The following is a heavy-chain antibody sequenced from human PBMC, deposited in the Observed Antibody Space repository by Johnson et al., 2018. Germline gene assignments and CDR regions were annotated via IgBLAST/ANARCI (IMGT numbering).Heavy chain of an antibody. CDR1: GFTFRNSG. CDR3: AKDEVVTMSYYGMDV. V-gene: IGHV3-30*18. D-gene: IGHD3-10*02. J-gene: IGHJ6*02. CDR2: ISYDGSNK. Sequence: QVRLVQSGGGVVQPGRSLRLSCAASGFTFRNSGMHWVRQAPGKGLEWVATISYDGSNKYYGDPVKGRFTCPRDNSKNTLYVQMNSLRAEDTAVYYCAKDEVVTMSYYGMDVWGQGTSVTVSS.